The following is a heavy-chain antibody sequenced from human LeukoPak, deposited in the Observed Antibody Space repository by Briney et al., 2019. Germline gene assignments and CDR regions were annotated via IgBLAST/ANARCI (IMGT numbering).Heavy chain of an antibody. CDR2: VRDNGEN. J-gene: IGHJ3*02. V-gene: IGHV4-59*08. CDR1: GGSINAYY. Sequence: SETLSLTCTVSGGSINAYYWSWIRQPPGKGLEWIAYVRDNGENNYNPSLKSRVAISVDTANNQISLRLNFVTAADTAIYYCARQPANTAAFDIWGLGQWPPSLQ. D-gene: IGHD5-18*01. CDR3: ARQPANTAAFDI.